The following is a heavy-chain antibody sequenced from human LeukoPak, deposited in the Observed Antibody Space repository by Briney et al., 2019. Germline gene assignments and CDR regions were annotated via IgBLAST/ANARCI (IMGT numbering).Heavy chain of an antibody. Sequence: GGSLRLSCAASGFTVSSNYMGWVRQAPGKGLEWVSVIYSGGSTYYADSVKGRFTISRDNSKNTLYLQMNSLRAEDTAVYYCARDPSWPYYFDYWGQGTLVTVSS. CDR2: IYSGGST. J-gene: IGHJ4*02. CDR3: ARDPSWPYYFDY. V-gene: IGHV3-66*02. D-gene: IGHD6-13*01. CDR1: GFTVSSNY.